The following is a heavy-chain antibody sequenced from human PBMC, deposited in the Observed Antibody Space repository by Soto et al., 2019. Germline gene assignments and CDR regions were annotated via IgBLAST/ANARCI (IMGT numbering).Heavy chain of an antibody. Sequence: EVQLVESGGGLVQPGGSLRLSCAASGFTFSDHYMDWVRQAPGKGLEWVGRTRNKANSYTTEYAASVKGRFTISRDDSKKSLYLQMNSLKTEDTAVYYCARYGYDSSGYFHPYWGQGTLVTVSS. D-gene: IGHD3-22*01. CDR1: GFTFSDHY. CDR2: TRNKANSYTT. J-gene: IGHJ4*02. CDR3: ARYGYDSSGYFHPY. V-gene: IGHV3-72*01.